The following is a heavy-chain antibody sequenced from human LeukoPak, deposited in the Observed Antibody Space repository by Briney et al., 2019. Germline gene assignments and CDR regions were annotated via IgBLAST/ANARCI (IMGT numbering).Heavy chain of an antibody. CDR1: GYSISSGYY. V-gene: IGHV4-38-2*02. D-gene: IGHD1-7*01. CDR2: IYHSGST. CDR3: ARVYNWNSSGLGAPRD. Sequence: SETLSLTCTVSGYSISSGYYWGWIRQPPGKGLEWIGSIYHSGSTYYNPSLKSRVTISVDTSKNQFSLKLSSVTAADTAVYYCARVYNWNSSGLGAPRDWGRGTPVTVSS. J-gene: IGHJ4*02.